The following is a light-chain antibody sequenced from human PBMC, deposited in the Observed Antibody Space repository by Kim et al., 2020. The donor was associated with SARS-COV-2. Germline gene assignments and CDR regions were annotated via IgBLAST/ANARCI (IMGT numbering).Light chain of an antibody. V-gene: IGKV3-20*01. Sequence: EILLTQSPGTLSLSPGDRATLSCRASQSVWSNNLAWYQQRPGQAPRLLIYGASTRATCIPDRFSGTGSGTDFTLTVSRLEPEDFAVYYCQQYGSTPRTFGQGTKVDIK. CDR3: QQYGSTPRT. CDR1: QSVWSNN. J-gene: IGKJ1*01. CDR2: GAS.